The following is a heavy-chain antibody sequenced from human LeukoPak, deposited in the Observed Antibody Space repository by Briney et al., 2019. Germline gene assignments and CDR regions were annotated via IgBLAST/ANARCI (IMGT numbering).Heavy chain of an antibody. Sequence: SETLSLTCAVYGGSFSGYYWNWIRQPPGEGLECIAEINHSGSTNYNPSLKSRLTISVDTSKNQFSLKLSSVTAADTAMYYCARAAYGDYRYYYFYLDVWGKGTTVTVSS. D-gene: IGHD4-17*01. CDR3: ARAAYGDYRYYYFYLDV. J-gene: IGHJ6*03. V-gene: IGHV4-34*01. CDR2: INHSGST. CDR1: GGSFSGYY.